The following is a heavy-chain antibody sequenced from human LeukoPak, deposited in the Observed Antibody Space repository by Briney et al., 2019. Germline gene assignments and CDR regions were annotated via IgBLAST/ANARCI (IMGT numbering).Heavy chain of an antibody. J-gene: IGHJ6*02. Sequence: GGSLRLSCAASGLTFSSYAMSWVRQAPGKGLEWVSAISGSGGSTYYADSVEGRFTISRDNSKNTLYLQMNSLRAEDTAVYYCAKDVGLYYYYGMDVWGQGTTVTVSS. CDR3: AKDVGLYYYYGMDV. CDR1: GLTFSSYA. D-gene: IGHD3-16*01. CDR2: ISGSGGST. V-gene: IGHV3-23*01.